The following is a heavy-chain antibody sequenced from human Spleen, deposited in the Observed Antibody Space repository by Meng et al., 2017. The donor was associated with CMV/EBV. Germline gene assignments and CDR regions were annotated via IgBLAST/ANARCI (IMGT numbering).Heavy chain of an antibody. CDR3: ARGRYYDYVWGSCRWSSFDY. Sequence: SFSGYDWSWSRQPPGKGLEWIGEINHSGSTNYNPSLKSRVTISVDTSKNQFSLKLSSVTAADTAVYYCARGRYYDYVWGSCRWSSFDYWGQGTLVTVSS. CDR1: SFSGYD. J-gene: IGHJ4*02. CDR2: INHSGST. D-gene: IGHD3-16*02. V-gene: IGHV4-34*01.